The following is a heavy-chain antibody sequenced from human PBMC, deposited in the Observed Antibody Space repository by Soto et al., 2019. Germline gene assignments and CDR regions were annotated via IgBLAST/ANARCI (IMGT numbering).Heavy chain of an antibody. J-gene: IGHJ3*02. CDR3: ARATVAHAFDI. CDR1: GFTCSSYD. Sequence: PGGSLRLSCAASGFTCSSYDMHWVRQATGKGLEWVSAIGTAGDTYYPGSVKGRFTISRENAKNSLYLQMNSLRAEDTAVYYCARATVAHAFDIWGQGTMVTVSS. CDR2: IGTAGDT. D-gene: IGHD2-15*01. V-gene: IGHV3-13*01.